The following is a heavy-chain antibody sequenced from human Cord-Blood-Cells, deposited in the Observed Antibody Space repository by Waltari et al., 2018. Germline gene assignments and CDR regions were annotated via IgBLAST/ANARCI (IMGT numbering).Heavy chain of an antibody. V-gene: IGHV3-23*04. CDR2: IRGSGGSK. Sequence: EVQLVESGGGLVQPGGSLRLSCAASGFTFSSYAMSWVRQAPGKGLEWVSAIRGSGGSKNYADSGKGRFTISRDNSNNTLYLQMNSLRAEDTAVYYCAKAGWERGKGGAFDIWGQGTMVTVSS. J-gene: IGHJ3*02. CDR1: GFTFSSYA. D-gene: IGHD6-19*01. CDR3: AKAGWERGKGGAFDI.